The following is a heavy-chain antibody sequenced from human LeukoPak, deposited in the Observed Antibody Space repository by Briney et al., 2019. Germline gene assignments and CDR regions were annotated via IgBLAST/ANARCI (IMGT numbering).Heavy chain of an antibody. CDR3: ARAYYGSATLPGYDY. CDR1: GGTFSSYA. V-gene: IGHV1-69*05. Sequence: GASVKVSCKASGGTFSSYAISWVRQAPGQGLEWMGGIIPIFGTANYAQKFQGRVTITTDESTSTAYMELSSLRSDDTAVYYCARAYYGSATLPGYDYWGQGTLVTVSS. CDR2: IIPIFGTA. J-gene: IGHJ4*02. D-gene: IGHD3-10*01.